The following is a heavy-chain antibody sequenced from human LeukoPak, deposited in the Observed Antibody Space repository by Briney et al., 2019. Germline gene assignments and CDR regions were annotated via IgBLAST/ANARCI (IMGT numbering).Heavy chain of an antibody. J-gene: IGHJ4*02. V-gene: IGHV4-59*08. CDR3: AADSSGYYYFDY. CDR2: IYYSGST. Sequence: PSETLSLTRTVSGGSISSYYWSWIRQPPGKGLEWIGYIYYSGSTNYNPSLKSRVTISVDTSKNQFSLKLSSVTAADTAVYYCAADSSGYYYFDYWGQGTLVTVSS. D-gene: IGHD3-22*01. CDR1: GGSISSYY.